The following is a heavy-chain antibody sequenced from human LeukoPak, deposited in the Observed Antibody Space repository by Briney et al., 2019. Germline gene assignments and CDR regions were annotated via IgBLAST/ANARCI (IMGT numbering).Heavy chain of an antibody. J-gene: IGHJ4*02. V-gene: IGHV3-30-3*01. D-gene: IGHD3-10*01. CDR2: ISYDGSNK. CDR1: GFTFSSYA. Sequence: PGGSLRLSCAASGFTFSSYAMHWVRQAPGKGLEWVAVISYDGSNKYYADSVKGRFTISRDNSKNTLYLQMNSLRAGDTAVYYCARVTQRGSGSYTGRYFDYWGQGTLVTVSS. CDR3: ARVTQRGSGSYTGRYFDY.